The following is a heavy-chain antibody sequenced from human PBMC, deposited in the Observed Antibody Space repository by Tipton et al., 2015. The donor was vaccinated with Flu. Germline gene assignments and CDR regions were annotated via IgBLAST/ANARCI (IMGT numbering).Heavy chain of an antibody. D-gene: IGHD2-15*01. J-gene: IGHJ4*02. CDR3: AKRDILGGFFFDY. CDR2: ISSSADTT. CDR1: GFTFSRYD. V-gene: IGHV3-23*01. Sequence: SLRLSCAASGFTFSRYDMSWVRQAPGKGLEWVSSISSSADTTYYTHSVKGRFTISRDNSKNTLYLLMNSLTAEATAIYYCAKRDILGGFFFDYWRQGALVTVSS.